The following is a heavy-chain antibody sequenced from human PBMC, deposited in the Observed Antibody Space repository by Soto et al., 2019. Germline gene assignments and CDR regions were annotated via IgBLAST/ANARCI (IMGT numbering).Heavy chain of an antibody. CDR2: IWHDGINK. Sequence: QVQLVESGGGVVQPGRSLRLSCTAAGFMFSNYGMHWVRQAPGKGLEWVAVIWHDGINKYYGDSVKGRFTISRDNSKNTLFLQLNSLRAEDTAVYYCARSFSTGGADYWGQGTLVTVSS. CDR3: ARSFSTGGADY. CDR1: GFMFSNYG. V-gene: IGHV3-33*03. D-gene: IGHD2-8*02. J-gene: IGHJ4*02.